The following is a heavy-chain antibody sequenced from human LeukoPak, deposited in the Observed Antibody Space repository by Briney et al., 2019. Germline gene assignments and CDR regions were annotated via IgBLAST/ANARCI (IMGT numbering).Heavy chain of an antibody. CDR2: INPNSGGT. Sequence: ASVKVSCKASGYTFTGYYMHWVRQAPGQGLEWMGWINPNSGGTNYAQKFQGRVTMTRDTSLSTAYMELSRLRSDDTAVYYCARGFLTTGTVVIDFDYWGQGTLVTVSS. V-gene: IGHV1-2*02. D-gene: IGHD4-23*01. CDR1: GYTFTGYY. J-gene: IGHJ4*02. CDR3: ARGFLTTGTVVIDFDY.